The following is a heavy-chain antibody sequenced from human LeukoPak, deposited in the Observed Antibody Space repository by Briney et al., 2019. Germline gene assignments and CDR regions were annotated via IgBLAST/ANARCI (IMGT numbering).Heavy chain of an antibody. V-gene: IGHV3-53*01. CDR3: ARERGYSSSWWY. D-gene: IGHD6-13*01. CDR2: IYSGGST. CDR1: GFTVSSNY. J-gene: IGHJ4*02. Sequence: GGSLRLSCAASGFTVSSNYMSWVRQAPGKGLEWVSVIYSGGSTYYADSVKGRFTISRDNAKNSLYLQMNSLRAEDTAVYYCARERGYSSSWWYWGQGTLVTVSS.